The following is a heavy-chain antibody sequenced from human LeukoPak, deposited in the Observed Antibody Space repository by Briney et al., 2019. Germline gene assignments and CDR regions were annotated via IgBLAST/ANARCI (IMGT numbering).Heavy chain of an antibody. CDR2: IYYSGST. CDR1: GGSISSSSYY. J-gene: IGHJ6*03. Sequence: SETLSLTCTVSGGSISSSSYYWGWIRQPRGKGLEWIGSIYYSGSTYYNPSLKSRVTISVDTSKNQFSLRLSSVTAADTAVYYCARTAALAYYYYYMDVWGKGTTVTVSS. CDR3: ARTAALAYYYYYMDV. D-gene: IGHD2-21*02. V-gene: IGHV4-39*07.